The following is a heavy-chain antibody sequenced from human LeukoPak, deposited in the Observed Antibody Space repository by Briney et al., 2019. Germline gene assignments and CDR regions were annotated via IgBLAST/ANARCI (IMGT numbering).Heavy chain of an antibody. CDR3: ASPMTTEDAFDI. D-gene: IGHD4-17*01. CDR1: GFTFSSYE. V-gene: IGHV3-48*03. J-gene: IGHJ3*02. CDR2: ISSSGSTV. Sequence: PGGSLRLSCAASGFTFSSYEMNWVRQAPGKGLEWVSFISSSGSTVYYADSVKGRFTNSRDNAKNSLYPQMNSLRAEDTAVYYCASPMTTEDAFDIWGQGTMVTVSS.